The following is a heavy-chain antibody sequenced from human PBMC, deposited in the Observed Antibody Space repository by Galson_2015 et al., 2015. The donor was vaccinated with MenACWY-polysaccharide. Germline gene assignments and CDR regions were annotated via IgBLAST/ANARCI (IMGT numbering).Heavy chain of an antibody. CDR3: ARILTPVGGWYWFDP. J-gene: IGHJ5*02. V-gene: IGHV2-70*01. CDR2: LDRDADK. CDR1: GFPLRTSGMC. Sequence: PALVNPTQPLTLPRTFSGFPLRTSGMCVSWTRQPPRKALERLALLDRDADKYYSTSLKTRLTISKDTSKNQVVLTMTNMDPVDTATYYCARILTPVGGWYWFDPWGQGTLVTVSS. D-gene: IGHD6-19*01.